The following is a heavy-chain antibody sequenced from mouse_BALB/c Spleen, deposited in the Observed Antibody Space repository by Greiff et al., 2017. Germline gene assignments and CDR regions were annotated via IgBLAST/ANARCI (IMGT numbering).Heavy chain of an antibody. V-gene: IGHV1S56*01. CDR1: GYTFTSYY. CDR3: ASGYSRYFDV. J-gene: IGHJ1*01. D-gene: IGHD1-2*01. CDR2: IYPGNVNT. Sequence: QVQLKQSGPELVKPGASVRISCKASGYTFTSYYIHWVKQRPGQGLEWIGWIYPGNVNTKYNEKFKGKATLTADKSSSTAYMQLSSLTSEDSAVYFCASGYSRYFDVWGAGTTVTVSS.